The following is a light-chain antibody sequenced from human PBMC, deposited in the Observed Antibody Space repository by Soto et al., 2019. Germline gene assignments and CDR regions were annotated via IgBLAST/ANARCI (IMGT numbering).Light chain of an antibody. J-gene: IGLJ2*01. CDR2: RNT. CDR3: ATWDDSLNGVL. CDR1: SSNVGGHA. V-gene: IGLV1-44*01. Sequence: QAVVTQPPSASGTPGQTITISCSGSSSNVGGHAVDWYQQVPGTAPKLLIYRNTQRPSGVPDRFSGSTSGTSASLAISGLQSEDEGDYYCATWDDSLNGVLFGGGTKVTVL.